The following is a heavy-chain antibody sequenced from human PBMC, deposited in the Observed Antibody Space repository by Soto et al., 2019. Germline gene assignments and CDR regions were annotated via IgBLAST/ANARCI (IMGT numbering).Heavy chain of an antibody. CDR1: GYTFTSYG. J-gene: IGHJ4*02. CDR2: ISAYNGNT. V-gene: IGHV1-18*01. Sequence: EASVKVSCKASGYTFTSYGISWVRQAPGQGLEWMGWISAYNGNTNYAQKLQGRVTMTTDTSTSTAYMELRSLRSDDTAVYYCAREVAYGDYLQFDYWGQGTLVTVSS. D-gene: IGHD4-17*01. CDR3: AREVAYGDYLQFDY.